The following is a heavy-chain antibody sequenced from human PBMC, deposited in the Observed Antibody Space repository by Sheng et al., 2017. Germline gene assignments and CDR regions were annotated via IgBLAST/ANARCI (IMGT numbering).Heavy chain of an antibody. D-gene: IGHD2-2*01. CDR3: ARVDTRCGLYYSTSCYAGGYYFDY. V-gene: IGHV3-11*05. CDR2: ISSSSSYT. Sequence: QVQLVESGGGLVKPGGSLRLSCAASGFTFSDYYMSWIRQAPGKGLEWVSYISSSSSYTNYADSVKGRFTISRDNAKNSLYLQMNSLRAEDTAVYYCARVDTRCGLYYSTSCYAGGYYFDYWGQGTLVTVSS. CDR1: GFTFSDYY. J-gene: IGHJ4*02.